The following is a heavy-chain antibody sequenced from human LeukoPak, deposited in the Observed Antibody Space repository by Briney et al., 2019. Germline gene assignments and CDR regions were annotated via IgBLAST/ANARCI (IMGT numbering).Heavy chain of an antibody. CDR2: IGASGGST. CDR1: GFTFSSYA. V-gene: IGHV3-23*01. Sequence: GGSLRLSCATSGFTFSSYAMSWVRQAPGKGLEWVSGIGASGGSTYYADSVKGRFTISRDNSKNTLYLQMNSLRTEDTAVYYCATSTRHWGQGTLVTVSS. CDR3: ATSTRH. J-gene: IGHJ4*02. D-gene: IGHD5-24*01.